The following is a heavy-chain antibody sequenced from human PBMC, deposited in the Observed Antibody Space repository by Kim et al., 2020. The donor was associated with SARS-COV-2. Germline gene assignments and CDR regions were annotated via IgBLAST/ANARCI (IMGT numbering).Heavy chain of an antibody. CDR1: GGSISSSSFY. CDR3: TSPHYGDYVVPPY. CDR2: IYYSGSI. D-gene: IGHD4-17*01. J-gene: IGHJ4*02. Sequence: SESLSLTCTVSGGSISSSSFYWGWIRQPPGKGLDWVGNIYYSGSIYYNPSLKSRVTISVDTSKNQFSLKLSPVTAADTADYYCTSPHYGDYVVPPYLCQG. V-gene: IGHV4-39*07.